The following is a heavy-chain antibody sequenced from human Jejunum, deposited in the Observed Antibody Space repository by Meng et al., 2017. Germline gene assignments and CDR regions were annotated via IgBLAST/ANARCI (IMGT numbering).Heavy chain of an antibody. J-gene: IGHJ4*02. CDR3: AIGGPGPRLLN. D-gene: IGHD1-14*01. V-gene: IGHV4-34*01. CDR2: INHNGSP. CDR1: GGSFSGYY. Sequence: GGAGTLKPSDALSLTCAVYGGSFSGYYWTWIRQPPGKGLEWIGEINHNGSPYYNPSLNNRVTMSVDTSKNQLSLKLSSVTAADTAVYYCAIGGPGPRLLNWGQGTLVTVSS.